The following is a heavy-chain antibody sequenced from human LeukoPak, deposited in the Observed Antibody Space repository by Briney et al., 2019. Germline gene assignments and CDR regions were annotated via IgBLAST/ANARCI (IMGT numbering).Heavy chain of an antibody. CDR3: ARGGASGSYYVGWFDP. CDR2: INHSGST. V-gene: IGHV4-34*01. D-gene: IGHD1-26*01. J-gene: IGHJ5*02. Sequence: SETLSLTCAVYGGSFSGYYWRWIRQPPGKGLEWIGEINHSGSTNYNPSLKSRVTISVDTSKNQFSLKLSSVTAADTAVYYCARGGASGSYYVGWFDPWGQGTLVTVSS. CDR1: GGSFSGYY.